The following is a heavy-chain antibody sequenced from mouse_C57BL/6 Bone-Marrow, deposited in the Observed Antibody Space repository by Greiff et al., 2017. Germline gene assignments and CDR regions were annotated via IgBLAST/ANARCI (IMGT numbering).Heavy chain of an antibody. CDR2: ISSGGSYT. CDR1: GFTFSSYG. J-gene: IGHJ2*01. D-gene: IGHD2-12*01. Sequence: EVQVVESGGDLVKPGGSLKLSCAASGFTFSSYGMSWVRQTPDKRLEWVATISSGGSYTYYPDSVKGRFTIYRDNAKNTLYLQMSSLKSEDTAMYYCARHPYAHLDYWGQGTTLTVSS. V-gene: IGHV5-6*01. CDR3: ARHPYAHLDY.